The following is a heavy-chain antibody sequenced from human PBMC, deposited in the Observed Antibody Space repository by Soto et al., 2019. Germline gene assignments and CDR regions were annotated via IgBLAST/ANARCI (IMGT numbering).Heavy chain of an antibody. CDR3: ARLREMITFGGVIVTYCGMDV. Sequence: PGESLTISCKGSGYSFTSYWISWVRQMPGKGLEWMGRIDPSDSYTNYSPSFQGHATISADKSISTAYRQWSSLKASDTAMYYCARLREMITFGGVIVTYCGMDVWGQGTTVTVSS. J-gene: IGHJ6*02. D-gene: IGHD3-16*02. CDR2: IDPSDSYT. V-gene: IGHV5-10-1*01. CDR1: GYSFTSYW.